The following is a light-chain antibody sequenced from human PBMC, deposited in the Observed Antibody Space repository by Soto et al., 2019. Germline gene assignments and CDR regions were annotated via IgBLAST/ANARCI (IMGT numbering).Light chain of an antibody. V-gene: IGKV1-5*03. CDR2: KAS. Sequence: DFQMTQSPSTLSASVGDRVTITCRASQSISYWMAWYQQKPGKAPNLLIYKASSLESGVPSRFSGSGSGTEFTLTISSLQPDDFATYYCQQYNNYWTFGQGTKVEIK. CDR1: QSISYW. CDR3: QQYNNYWT. J-gene: IGKJ1*01.